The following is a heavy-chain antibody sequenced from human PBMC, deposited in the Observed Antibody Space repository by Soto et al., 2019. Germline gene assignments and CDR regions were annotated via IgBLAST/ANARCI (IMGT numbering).Heavy chain of an antibody. CDR1: GFTFSSYG. Sequence: GGSLRLSCAASGFTFSSYGMHWVRQAPGKGLEWVAVISYDGSNKYYADSVKGRFTISRGNSKNTLYLQMNSLRAEDTAVYYCAKDRAFDIWGQGTMVTVSS. J-gene: IGHJ3*02. V-gene: IGHV3-30*18. CDR2: ISYDGSNK. CDR3: AKDRAFDI.